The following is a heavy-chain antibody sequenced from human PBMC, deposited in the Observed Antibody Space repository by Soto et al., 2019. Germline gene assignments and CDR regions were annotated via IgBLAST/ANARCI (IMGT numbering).Heavy chain of an antibody. CDR3: ARDGQQLAPYAMDV. CDR2: IWFDGNNK. V-gene: IGHV3-33*01. D-gene: IGHD6-13*01. Sequence: QVQLVESGGNMVQPGRSLRLSCAASGFTFGNNAMHWVRHAAGKGLEWVAQIWFDGNNKYYTDSVKGRFTISRDNLKNTVYPQMDSLRADDTAVYYCARDGQQLAPYAMDVWGQGTTVIVSS. J-gene: IGHJ6*02. CDR1: GFTFGNNA.